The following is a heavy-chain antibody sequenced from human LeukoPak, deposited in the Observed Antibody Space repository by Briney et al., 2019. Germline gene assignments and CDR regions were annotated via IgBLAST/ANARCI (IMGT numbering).Heavy chain of an antibody. CDR2: ISGSTLYT. J-gene: IGHJ4*02. Sequence: WGSLRLSCAASGFTFSDYYMSWVRQAPGKGLEWVSYISGSTLYTNYADSVQGRFTISRDNAKNSLYLQINSLRAEDTAVYFCARGTGGTYYPFDYWGQGTLVTASS. D-gene: IGHD1-26*01. CDR3: ARGTGGTYYPFDY. CDR1: GFTFSDYY. V-gene: IGHV3-11*05.